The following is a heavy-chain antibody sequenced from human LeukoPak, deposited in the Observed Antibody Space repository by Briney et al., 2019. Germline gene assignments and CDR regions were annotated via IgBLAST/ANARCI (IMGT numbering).Heavy chain of an antibody. V-gene: IGHV4-31*03. D-gene: IGHD6-6*01. Sequence: PSRTLSLTCTVSGGSISSGGYYWSWIRQHPGKGLEWIGYIYYSGSTYYNPSLKSRVTISVDTSKNQFSLKLSSVTAADTAVYYCAREGPEYSSSLVYFDYWGQGTLVTVSS. CDR2: IYYSGST. CDR1: GGSISSGGYY. J-gene: IGHJ4*02. CDR3: AREGPEYSSSLVYFDY.